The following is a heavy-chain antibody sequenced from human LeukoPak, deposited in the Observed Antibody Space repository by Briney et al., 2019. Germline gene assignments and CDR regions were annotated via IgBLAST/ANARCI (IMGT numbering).Heavy chain of an antibody. Sequence: PGRSLRLSCAASGFTFSDYYMSWIRQAPGKGLEWVSYISSSGSYKNYADSVKGRFTISRDNAKNSLYLQMNSLRAEDTAVYHCARERAYCSSTSCLGGSGWFDPWGQGTLVTVSS. D-gene: IGHD2-2*01. V-gene: IGHV3-11*05. CDR1: GFTFSDYY. CDR2: ISSSGSYK. CDR3: ARERAYCSSTSCLGGSGWFDP. J-gene: IGHJ5*02.